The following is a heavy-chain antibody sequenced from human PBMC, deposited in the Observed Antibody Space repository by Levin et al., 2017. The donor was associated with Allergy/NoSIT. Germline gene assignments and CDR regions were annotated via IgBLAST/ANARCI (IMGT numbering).Heavy chain of an antibody. D-gene: IGHD1-14*01. Sequence: SVKVSCKASGGTFSSYTISWVRQAPGQGLEWMGRIIPILGIANYAQKFQGRVTITADKSTSTAYMELSSLRSEDTAVYYCARGPRPGNPYDAFDIWGQGTMVTVSS. CDR3: ARGPRPGNPYDAFDI. V-gene: IGHV1-69*02. J-gene: IGHJ3*02. CDR1: GGTFSSYT. CDR2: IIPILGIA.